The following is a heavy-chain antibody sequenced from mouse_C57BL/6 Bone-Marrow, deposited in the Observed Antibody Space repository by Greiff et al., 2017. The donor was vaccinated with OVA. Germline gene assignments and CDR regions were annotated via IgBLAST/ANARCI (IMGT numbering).Heavy chain of an antibody. CDR3: ARGIYYFDY. Sequence: EVKLQESGAELVKPGASVKLSCTASGFNIKDYYMHWVKRRTEQGLEWIGRIDPEDGETKYAPKFQGKATITADTSSNTAYLQLSSLTSEDTAVYYCARGIYYFDYWGQGTTLTVSS. V-gene: IGHV14-2*01. CDR2: IDPEDGET. CDR1: GFNIKDYY. J-gene: IGHJ2*01.